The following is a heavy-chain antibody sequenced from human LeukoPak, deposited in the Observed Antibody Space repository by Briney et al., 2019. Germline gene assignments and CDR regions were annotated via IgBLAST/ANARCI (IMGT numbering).Heavy chain of an antibody. CDR1: GFTFSSYG. J-gene: IGHJ6*03. D-gene: IGHD2-15*01. V-gene: IGHV3-23*01. CDR2: IRGSGDNT. CDR3: ARDRSCTGGSCYMDV. Sequence: GGSLRLSCAASGFTFSSYGMSWVRQAPGKGLEWVSGIRGSGDNTNYADSVKGRFTISRDNSKNTLSLQMSSLRVEDTAVYYCARDRSCTGGSCYMDVWGRGTTVTVSS.